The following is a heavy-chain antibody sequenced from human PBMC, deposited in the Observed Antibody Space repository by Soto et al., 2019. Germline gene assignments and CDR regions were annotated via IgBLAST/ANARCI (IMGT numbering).Heavy chain of an antibody. Sequence: GGSLRLSCAGSGFTFSSYGIHWVRQAPGKGLEWVSLISFDASNKYYADSVKGRFTISRDNSKNTLYLQMDSLRAEDTAVYYCAKDRGYTYGHPFDYWGQGTLVTVSS. J-gene: IGHJ4*02. CDR1: GFTFSSYG. D-gene: IGHD5-18*01. CDR3: AKDRGYTYGHPFDY. CDR2: ISFDASNK. V-gene: IGHV3-30*18.